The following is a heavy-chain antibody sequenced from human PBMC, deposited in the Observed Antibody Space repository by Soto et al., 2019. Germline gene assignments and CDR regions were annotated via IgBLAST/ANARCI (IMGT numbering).Heavy chain of an antibody. CDR3: ASYSSSWNPDYYYYYGMDV. CDR1: GGSISSSSYY. Sequence: SETLSLTCTVSGGSISSSSYYWGWIRQPPGKGLEWIGSIYYSGSTYYNPSLKSRVTISVDTYKNQFSLKLSSVTAADTAVYYCASYSSSWNPDYYYYYGMDVWGQGTTVTVSS. D-gene: IGHD6-13*01. CDR2: IYYSGST. J-gene: IGHJ6*02. V-gene: IGHV4-39*01.